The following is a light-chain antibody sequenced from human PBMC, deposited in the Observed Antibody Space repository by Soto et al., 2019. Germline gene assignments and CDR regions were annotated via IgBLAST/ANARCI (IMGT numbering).Light chain of an antibody. J-gene: IGKJ4*01. V-gene: IGKV1-9*01. CDR2: AAS. Sequence: DIQMTLSPACLSATVRDSVTISFRASQNIRNYLNWYQQKPGEAPKLLIYAASTLYGGVPSRFSGSGSGTDFALTITSLQAEDFATYYCQQLSRYPSTFGGGTKVDIK. CDR3: QQLSRYPST. CDR1: QNIRNY.